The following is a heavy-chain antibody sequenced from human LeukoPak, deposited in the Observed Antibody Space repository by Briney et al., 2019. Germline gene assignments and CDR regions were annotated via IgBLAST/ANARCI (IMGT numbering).Heavy chain of an antibody. Sequence: GESLKISCQCSGYSFTSYWIGWVRQMPGKGLEWMGIIYPGDSDTRYSPSFQGHVTISADKSISTAYLQWSSLKASDTAMYYCASTSTYYDFWSGSVPLDYWGQGTLVTVSS. CDR2: IYPGDSDT. J-gene: IGHJ4*02. CDR1: GYSFTSYW. CDR3: ASTSTYYDFWSGSVPLDY. D-gene: IGHD3-3*01. V-gene: IGHV5-51*01.